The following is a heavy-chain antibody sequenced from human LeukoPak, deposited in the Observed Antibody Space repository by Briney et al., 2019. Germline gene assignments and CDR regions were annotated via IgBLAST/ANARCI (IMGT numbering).Heavy chain of an antibody. J-gene: IGHJ4*02. V-gene: IGHV4-59*01. Sequence: SETLSLTCTVSGGSISSYYWSWIRQPPGKGLEWIGYIYYSGSTNYNPSLKCRVTISVDTSKNQFSLKLSSVTAADTAVYYCARMGYGLPIDYWGQGTLVTVSS. CDR3: ARMGYGLPIDY. D-gene: IGHD5-18*01. CDR1: GGSISSYY. CDR2: IYYSGST.